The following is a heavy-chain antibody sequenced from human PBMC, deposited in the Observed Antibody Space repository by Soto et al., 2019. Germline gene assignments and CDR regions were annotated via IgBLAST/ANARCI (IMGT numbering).Heavy chain of an antibody. Sequence: PSETLSLTCTVSGGSISSGDYYWSWIRQPPGKGLEWIGYIYYSGSTYYNPSLKSRVTISVDTSKNQFSLKLSSVTAADTAVYYCARGWGPILTGYSRGPYCYGMDVWGQGTTVTVSS. CDR1: GGSISSGDYY. CDR3: ARGWGPILTGYSRGPYCYGMDV. J-gene: IGHJ6*02. D-gene: IGHD3-9*01. CDR2: IYYSGST. V-gene: IGHV4-30-4*01.